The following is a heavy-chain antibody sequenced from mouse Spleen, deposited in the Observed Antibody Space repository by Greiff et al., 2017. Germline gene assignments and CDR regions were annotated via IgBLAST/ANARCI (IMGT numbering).Heavy chain of an antibody. Sequence: EVQVVESGGGLVQPEGSLKLSCAASGFTFTTYAMHWVRQAPGKGLEWVACIRSQSSNYATYYADSVKDRFTISRDDSQSMLYLQMNNLKTEDTSLYYCVRDPLMDYSSSYWYFDVRGAGNTVTVSS. CDR3: VRDPLMDYSSSYWYFDV. CDR2: IRSQSSNYAT. D-gene: IGHD1-1*01. V-gene: IGHV10-3*01. CDR1: GFTFTTYA. J-gene: IGHJ1*01.